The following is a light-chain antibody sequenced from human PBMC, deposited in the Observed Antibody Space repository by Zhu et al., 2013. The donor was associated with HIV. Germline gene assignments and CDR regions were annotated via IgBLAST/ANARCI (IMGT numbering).Light chain of an antibody. CDR2: KAS. J-gene: IGKJ4*01. V-gene: IGKV1-5*03. CDR1: QSINTW. Sequence: DIQMTQSPPTLSASVGDRVTITCRASQSINTWLAWYQQKPGKAPKVLIYKASSLESGVPSRFSGSGSGTEFALTISSLQPDDFATYFCQQYDLYPLTFGGGTKVEIK. CDR3: QQYDLYPLT.